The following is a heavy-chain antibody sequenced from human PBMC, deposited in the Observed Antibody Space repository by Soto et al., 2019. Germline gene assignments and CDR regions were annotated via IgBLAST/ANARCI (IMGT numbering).Heavy chain of an antibody. CDR2: IYWDDVK. V-gene: IGHV2-5*02. J-gene: IGHJ4*02. Sequence: QITLKESGPALVKPTQTLTLACTFSGFSLSTRGVGVGWIRQPPGKALEWLALIYWDDVKHYSPSLMSRLTITKDPPKNQVALTMTNMDPVDTATYYCAHKGGGDRILDYWGQGTLVTVSS. CDR1: GFSLSTRGVG. CDR3: AHKGGGDRILDY. D-gene: IGHD3-16*01.